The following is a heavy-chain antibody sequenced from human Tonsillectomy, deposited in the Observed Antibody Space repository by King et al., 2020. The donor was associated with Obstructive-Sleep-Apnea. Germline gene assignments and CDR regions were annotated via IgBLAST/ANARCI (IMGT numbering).Heavy chain of an antibody. D-gene: IGHD6-13*01. Sequence: VQLVESGGGLVKAEGSLRLSCAASEFTFSNAWMSWVRQVPGKGLEGVGRISTKTDGASTAYAAPVKGRFIISRDDSKNTLYLQMNSLKIEDTAVYYCTRGSAAAYFDYWGQGTLVTVSS. CDR2: ISTKTDGAST. CDR3: TRGSAAAYFDY. V-gene: IGHV3-15*01. J-gene: IGHJ4*02. CDR1: EFTFSNAW.